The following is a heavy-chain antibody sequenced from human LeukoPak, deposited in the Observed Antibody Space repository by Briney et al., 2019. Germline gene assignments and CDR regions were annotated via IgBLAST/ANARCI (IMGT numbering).Heavy chain of an antibody. D-gene: IGHD3-10*01. V-gene: IGHV3-30*02. J-gene: IGHJ4*02. Sequence: HTGGSLRLSCAASGFTFSTYGMHWVRQAPGKGLEWVAFIRSDGREKYYTDSVKGRFTISRDNSKNTLYLQMNSLRAEDTAVYYCAKDRMVRPSNYFDCWGQGTLVTVSS. CDR1: GFTFSTYG. CDR3: AKDRMVRPSNYFDC. CDR2: IRSDGREK.